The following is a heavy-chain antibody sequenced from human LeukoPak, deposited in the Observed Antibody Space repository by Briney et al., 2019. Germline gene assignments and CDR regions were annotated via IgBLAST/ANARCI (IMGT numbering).Heavy chain of an antibody. J-gene: IGHJ6*03. CDR2: IYTSGYT. V-gene: IGHV4-61*02. Sequence: PSQTLSLTCTVSGGSINSGTYYWTWIRQPAGKGLEWIGRIYTSGYTNYKPSLKSRVTISVDTSKNQFSLKLSSVTAADTAVYYCARTRGYYGSGSYFVYMDVWGKGTTVTVSS. CDR3: ARTRGYYGSGSYFVYMDV. CDR1: GGSINSGTYY. D-gene: IGHD3-10*01.